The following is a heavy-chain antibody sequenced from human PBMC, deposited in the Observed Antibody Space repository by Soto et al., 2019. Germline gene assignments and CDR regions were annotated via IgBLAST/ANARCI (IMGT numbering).Heavy chain of an antibody. V-gene: IGHV3-23*01. D-gene: IGHD1-7*01. CDR1: GFTFSSYA. Sequence: GGSLRLSCAASGFTFSSYAMIWVRQAPGKGLEWVSAISVSGGSTYYADSVKGRFTISRDNSKNTLYLQMNSLRAEDTAVYYCAKDPGVWAGTTPFDYWGQGTLVTVSS. CDR2: ISVSGGST. J-gene: IGHJ4*02. CDR3: AKDPGVWAGTTPFDY.